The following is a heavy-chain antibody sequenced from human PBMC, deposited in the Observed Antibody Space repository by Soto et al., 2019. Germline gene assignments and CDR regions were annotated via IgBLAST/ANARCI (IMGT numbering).Heavy chain of an antibody. V-gene: IGHV3-23*01. CDR1: GFIFSNYA. CDR2: ISGSGATT. D-gene: IGHD1-1*01. CDR3: TKGGIPRRYNIPKVDFDY. Sequence: DVHLLESGGDLVQRGGSLRLSCAASGFIFSNYAMSWVRQAPGKGLEWVSAISGSGATTYYPDSVKGRFTISRDNSKNTLYLQMNSLGAEDTAVYYCTKGGIPRRYNIPKVDFDYWGQGSLVTVSS. J-gene: IGHJ4*02.